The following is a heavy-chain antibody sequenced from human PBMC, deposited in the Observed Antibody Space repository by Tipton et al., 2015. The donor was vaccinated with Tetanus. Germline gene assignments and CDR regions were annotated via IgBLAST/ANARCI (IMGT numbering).Heavy chain of an antibody. Sequence: QLVQSGAEVKKPGASVKVSCKASGYTFTGYYIYWVRQAPGQGLEWMGWIDPNSGGTVYAPKFQGRVTMTRDTSISTAYMELSSLRSDDTAVHYCARDRGNYIYYGMDVWGPGTTVTVS. CDR1: GYTFTGYY. D-gene: IGHD3-22*01. V-gene: IGHV1-2*02. CDR2: IDPNSGGT. J-gene: IGHJ6*02. CDR3: ARDRGNYIYYGMDV.